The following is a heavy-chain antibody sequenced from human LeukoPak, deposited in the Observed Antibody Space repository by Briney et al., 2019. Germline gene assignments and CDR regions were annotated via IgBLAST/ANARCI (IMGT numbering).Heavy chain of an antibody. J-gene: IGHJ4*02. V-gene: IGHV3-30-3*01. Sequence: GGSLRLSCAASGFTFSSYAMHWVRQAPGKGLGWVAVISYDGSNKYYADSVKGRFTISRDNSKNTLYLQMNSLRAEDTAVYYCAKAQRGGATFSPGDYWGQGTLVTVSS. CDR3: AKAQRGGATFSPGDY. CDR1: GFTFSSYA. CDR2: ISYDGSNK. D-gene: IGHD1-26*01.